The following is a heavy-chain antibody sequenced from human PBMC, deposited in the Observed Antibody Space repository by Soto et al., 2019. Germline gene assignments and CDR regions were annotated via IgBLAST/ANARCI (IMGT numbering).Heavy chain of an antibody. J-gene: IGHJ4*02. V-gene: IGHV4-4*07. CDR3: ASVGDYYGSGSYYPFDY. CDR1: GGSISSYY. CDR2: IYTSGST. D-gene: IGHD3-10*01. Sequence: QVQLQESGPGLVKPSETLSLTCTVSGGSISSYYWSWIRQPAGKGLEWIGRIYTSGSTNYNPSLKSRVTMSVDTSKNQVSRKLSSVTAADTAVYYCASVGDYYGSGSYYPFDYWGQGTLVTVSS.